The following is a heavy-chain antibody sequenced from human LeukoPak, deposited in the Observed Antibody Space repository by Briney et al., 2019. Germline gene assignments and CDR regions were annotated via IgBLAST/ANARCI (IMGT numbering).Heavy chain of an antibody. CDR1: GGSISSGGYS. CDR3: ARNSWFAPYSFDY. J-gene: IGHJ4*02. Sequence: SQTLSLTCAVSGGSISSGGYSWSWIRRPPGKDLEWIGYIYHSGSTYYNPSLKSRVTISVDRSKNQFSLKLSSVTAADTAVYYCARNSWFAPYSFDYWGQGTLVTVSS. V-gene: IGHV4-30-2*01. CDR2: IYHSGST. D-gene: IGHD3-10*01.